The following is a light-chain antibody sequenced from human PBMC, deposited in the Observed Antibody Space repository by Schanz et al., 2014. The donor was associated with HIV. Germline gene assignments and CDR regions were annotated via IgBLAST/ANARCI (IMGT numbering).Light chain of an antibody. J-gene: IGLJ3*02. CDR1: SSDVGYYDY. Sequence: QSALTQPASVSGSPGQSITISCTGTSSDVGYYDYVSWYQQHPGKAPKVMIYDVSNRPSGVSHRFSGSKSGNTASLTFSGLQAEDEADYYCCSYATGRVFGGGTKLTVL. CDR3: CSYATGRV. CDR2: DVS. V-gene: IGLV2-14*03.